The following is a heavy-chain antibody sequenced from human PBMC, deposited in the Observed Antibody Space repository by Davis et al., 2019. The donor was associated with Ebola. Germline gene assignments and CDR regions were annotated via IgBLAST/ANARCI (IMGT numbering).Heavy chain of an antibody. CDR2: VNQSGGT. D-gene: IGHD3-16*01. V-gene: IGHV4-34*01. J-gene: IGHJ4*02. CDR3: ARVPFGPTWPHFDY. Sequence: MPSETLSLTCAVYGGSLSGYYWSWIRQPPGKGLEWIGEVNQSGGTNYNPSLKSRVSISVDRTKNQISLKLSSVTAADTAVYYCARVPFGPTWPHFDYWGQGTLVTVSS. CDR1: GGSLSGYY.